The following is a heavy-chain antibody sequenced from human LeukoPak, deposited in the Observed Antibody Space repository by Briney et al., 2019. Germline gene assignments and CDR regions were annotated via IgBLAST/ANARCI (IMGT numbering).Heavy chain of an antibody. CDR3: ARECGRVVDG. D-gene: IGHD2-21*01. CDR2: IHSSGAT. Sequence: SETLSLTCTVSGGSINNYFWSCVRQHPGKAPEWIGYIHSSGATVYKTPPFERRAAMSVDTSQNQVSLQLRSVTAADTAVYGDARECGRVVDGWGRGTLV. CDR1: GGSINNYF. J-gene: IGHJ4*02. V-gene: IGHV4-59*06.